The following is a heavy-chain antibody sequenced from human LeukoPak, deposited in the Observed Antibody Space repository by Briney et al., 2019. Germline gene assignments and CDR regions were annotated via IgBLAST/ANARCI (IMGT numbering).Heavy chain of an antibody. Sequence: GRSLRLSCADSGYSFDEYAMHWVRQAPGKGLEWVSGINWKSDKIGYADSVKGRFTISRDNSKNSLYLQMNSLRVEDTALYYCAKDRYCTSSSCPIDYWGQGTMVTVSS. V-gene: IGHV3-9*01. CDR2: INWKSDKI. J-gene: IGHJ4*02. CDR1: GYSFDEYA. D-gene: IGHD2-2*01. CDR3: AKDRYCTSSSCPIDY.